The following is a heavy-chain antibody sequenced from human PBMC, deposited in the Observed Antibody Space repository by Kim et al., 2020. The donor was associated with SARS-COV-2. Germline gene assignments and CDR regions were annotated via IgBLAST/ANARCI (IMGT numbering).Heavy chain of an antibody. CDR2: IIPIFGTA. Sequence: SVKVSCKASGGTFSSYAISWVRQAPGQGLEWMGGIIPIFGTANYAQKFQGRVTITADESTSTAYMELSSLRSEDTAVYYCARDPTHYYDSNTPDAFDIWGQGTMVTVSS. CDR3: ARDPTHYYDSNTPDAFDI. D-gene: IGHD3-22*01. CDR1: GGTFSSYA. J-gene: IGHJ3*02. V-gene: IGHV1-69*13.